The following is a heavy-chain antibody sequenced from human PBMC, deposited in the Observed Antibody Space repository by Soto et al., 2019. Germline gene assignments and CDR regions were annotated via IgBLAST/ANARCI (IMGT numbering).Heavy chain of an antibody. V-gene: IGHV1-46*02. CDR1: GYDINAYH. J-gene: IGHJ1*01. CDR2: IKPPGGTS. CDR3: ARDALDGNAIRHFAH. Sequence: QVLLTQSGAEVRKPGASVKISGKASGYDINAYHMHWVRHGPGQGLEWFGIIKPPGGTSNNSAKFQSTGTLTTEMSTSATNMELSGLRSDDTAVYSGARDALDGNAIRHFAHWGQETVVTVSS. D-gene: IGHD1-1*01.